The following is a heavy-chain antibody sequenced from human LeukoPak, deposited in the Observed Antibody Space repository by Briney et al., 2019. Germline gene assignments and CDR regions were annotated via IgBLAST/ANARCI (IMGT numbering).Heavy chain of an antibody. V-gene: IGHV4-38-2*02. CDR1: GYSISSGYY. Sequence: SETLSLTCTVSGYSISSGYYWGWIRQPPGKGLEWIGSIYHSGSTYYNPSLKSRVTISVDTSKNQFSLKLSSVTAADTAVYYCARDERNYDFWSGYYYYYMDVWGKGTTVTVSS. D-gene: IGHD3-3*01. J-gene: IGHJ6*03. CDR2: IYHSGST. CDR3: ARDERNYDFWSGYYYYYMDV.